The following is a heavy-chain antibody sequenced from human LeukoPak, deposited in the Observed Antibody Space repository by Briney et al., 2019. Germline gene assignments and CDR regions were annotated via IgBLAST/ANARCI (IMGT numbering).Heavy chain of an antibody. J-gene: IGHJ4*02. CDR1: GFIFSFYD. CDR2: ISRSSSTI. Sequence: GGSLRLSCAASGFIFSFYDMNWVRQAPGKGLEWVSYISRSSSTIYYADSVKGRFTISRDNAKNSLYLQMYSLRAEDTAVYYCARERGFNYFDYWGQGTLVTVSS. V-gene: IGHV3-48*01. CDR3: ARERGFNYFDY. D-gene: IGHD3-10*01.